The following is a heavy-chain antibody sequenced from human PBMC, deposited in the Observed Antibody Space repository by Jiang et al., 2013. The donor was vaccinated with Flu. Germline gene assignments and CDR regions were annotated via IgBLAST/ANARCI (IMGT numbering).Heavy chain of an antibody. V-gene: IGHV4-4*09. D-gene: IGHD2-21*01. Sequence: LLKPSETLSLTCTISGGSISSYYWSWIRRPPGKGLEWMGYISSTGSTNNNPSLNSRVTISLDTSKNQFSLRLSSVTAADTAVYYCARSDSYCGGDCYVFDAFDIWGQGTVVTSLQ. CDR1: GGSISSYY. CDR2: ISSTGST. CDR3: ARSDSYCGGDCYVFDAFDI. J-gene: IGHJ3*02.